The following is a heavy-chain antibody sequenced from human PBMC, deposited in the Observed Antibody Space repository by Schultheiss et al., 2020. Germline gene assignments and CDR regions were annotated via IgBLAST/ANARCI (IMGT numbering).Heavy chain of an antibody. CDR2: IYTSGST. D-gene: IGHD4-17*01. V-gene: IGHV4-59*10. CDR1: GGSFSGYY. J-gene: IGHJ5*02. Sequence: SETLSLTCAVYGGSFSGYYWSWIRQPAGKGLEWIGRIYTSGSTNYNPSLKSRVTMSVDTSKNQFSLKLSSVTAADTAVYYCARMYGDYENNWFDPWGQGTLVTVSS. CDR3: ARMYGDYENNWFDP.